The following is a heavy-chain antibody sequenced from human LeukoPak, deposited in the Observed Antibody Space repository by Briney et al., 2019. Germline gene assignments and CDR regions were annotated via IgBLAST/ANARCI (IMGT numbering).Heavy chain of an antibody. V-gene: IGHV3-53*01. Sequence: PGGSLRLSCAASGFTVSSNYMSWVRQAPGKGLEWVSVIYSSGSTYYADSVKGRFTISRDNSKNTLYLQMNSLRAEDTAVYYCARREPSGRYYIDWGQGTLVTVPS. J-gene: IGHJ4*02. CDR2: IYSSGST. CDR3: ARREPSGRYYID. CDR1: GFTVSSNY. D-gene: IGHD1-26*01.